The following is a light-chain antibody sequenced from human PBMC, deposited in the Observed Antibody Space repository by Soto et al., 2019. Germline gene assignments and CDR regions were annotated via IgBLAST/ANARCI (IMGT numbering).Light chain of an antibody. CDR3: SSYTSSSTGGYV. Sequence: QSALTQPASVSGSPGQSITISCAGTSSDVGGYNYVSWYQQHPGKAPKLLIYEVSTRSSGVSNRFSGSKSGNTASLTISGLQAEDEAEYYCSSYTSSSTGGYVFGTGTKLTVL. J-gene: IGLJ1*01. CDR1: SSDVGGYNY. V-gene: IGLV2-14*01. CDR2: EVS.